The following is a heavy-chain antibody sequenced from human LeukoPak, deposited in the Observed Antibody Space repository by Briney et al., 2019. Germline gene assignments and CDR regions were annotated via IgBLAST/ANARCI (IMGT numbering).Heavy chain of an antibody. Sequence: GGSLRLSCAASGFTVSSNYMSWVHQAPGKGLEWVSVIYSGGSTSYADSVKGRFTISRDNSKNTLYLQVNSLRAEDTAVYYCVKGGNGPFDYWGQGTLVTVSS. J-gene: IGHJ4*02. V-gene: IGHV3-53*01. CDR1: GFTVSSNY. CDR3: VKGGNGPFDY. D-gene: IGHD3-16*01. CDR2: IYSGGST.